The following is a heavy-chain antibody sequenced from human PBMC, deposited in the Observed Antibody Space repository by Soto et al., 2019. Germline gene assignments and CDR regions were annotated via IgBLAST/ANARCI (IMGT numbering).Heavy chain of an antibody. CDR1: GGTFSSYT. J-gene: IGHJ3*02. V-gene: IGHV1-69*04. CDR2: IIPILGIA. Sequence: SVKVSFKASGGTFSSYTISWVRQAPGQGLEWMGRIIPILGIANYAQKFQGRVTITADKSTSTAYMELSSLRSEDTAVYYCARDRMVADTPLEPNYAAFDIWGQGTMVTVS. D-gene: IGHD2-15*01. CDR3: ARDRMVADTPLEPNYAAFDI.